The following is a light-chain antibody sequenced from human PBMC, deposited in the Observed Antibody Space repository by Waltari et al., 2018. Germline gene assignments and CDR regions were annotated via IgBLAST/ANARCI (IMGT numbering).Light chain of an antibody. CDR2: DVS. J-gene: IGLJ1*01. CDR3: SSYTSSSTFV. CDR1: SRHVGGYNY. V-gene: IGLV2-14*03. Sequence: QSALTQPASVSGSPGQSISLSCTGTSRHVGGYNYVSWYQQHPGKAPNLMIYDVSQRPLGISNRFSGSKSGNTASLTISGLQAEDEADYYCSSYTSSSTFVFGIGTKVTVL.